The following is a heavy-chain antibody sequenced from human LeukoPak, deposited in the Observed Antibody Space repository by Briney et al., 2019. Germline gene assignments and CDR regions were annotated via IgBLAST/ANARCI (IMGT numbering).Heavy chain of an antibody. CDR2: IYSSGSA. V-gene: IGHV4-59*08. J-gene: IGHJ4*01. CDR1: GYSINNNF. CDR3: ARHRDYYDT. Sequence: PSETLSLTCTVSGYSINNNFWTWIRQPPGKGLEWIGYIYSSGSANYNPSIKSRVIISGDTSKNQISLKLTSVTAADTAVYFCARHRDYYDTWGRGTLVTVSS. D-gene: IGHD3-22*01.